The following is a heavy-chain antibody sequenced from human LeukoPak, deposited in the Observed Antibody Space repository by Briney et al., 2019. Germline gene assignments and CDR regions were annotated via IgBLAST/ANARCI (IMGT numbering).Heavy chain of an antibody. CDR3: VGGDIYYFDY. CDR1: GGSISSGGYY. Sequence: SSETLSLTCTVSGGSISSGGYYWSWIRQPPGKGLEWIGYIYHSGSTYYNPSLKSRVTISVDRSKNQFSLKLSSVTAADTAVYYCVGGDIYYFDYWGQGTLVTVSS. CDR2: IYHSGST. D-gene: IGHD3-16*02. V-gene: IGHV4-30-2*01. J-gene: IGHJ4*02.